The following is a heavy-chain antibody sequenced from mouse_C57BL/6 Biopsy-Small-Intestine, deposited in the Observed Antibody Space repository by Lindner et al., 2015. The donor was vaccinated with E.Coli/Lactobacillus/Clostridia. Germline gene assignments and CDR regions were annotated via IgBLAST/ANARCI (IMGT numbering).Heavy chain of an antibody. J-gene: IGHJ2*01. CDR3: ARWGLNWHYFDY. D-gene: IGHD4-1*02. V-gene: IGHV1-85*01. Sequence: VQLQESGPELVKPGASVKLSCKASGYTFTNYDINWVIQRPGQGLEWIGWIYPGDGSANYNEMFKGKATLTVDTLANTAFMELHSLTTEDSAVYFCARWGLNWHYFDYWGQGTTLTVSS. CDR1: GYTFTNYD. CDR2: IYPGDGSA.